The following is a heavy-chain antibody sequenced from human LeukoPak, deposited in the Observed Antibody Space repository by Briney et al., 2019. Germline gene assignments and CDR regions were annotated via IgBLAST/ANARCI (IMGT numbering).Heavy chain of an antibody. CDR2: IYSTGST. J-gene: IGHJ4*02. CDR3: ARQIASAGTAGFDF. Sequence: SETLSLTCTVSGGSISSYYWSWIRQPAGKGLEWIGRIYSTGSTNYNPSLKSRVTMSVDTSKNQFSLGLRLVTAADTAVYYCARQIASAGTAGFDFWGQGALVTVSS. V-gene: IGHV4-4*07. CDR1: GGSISSYY. D-gene: IGHD6-13*01.